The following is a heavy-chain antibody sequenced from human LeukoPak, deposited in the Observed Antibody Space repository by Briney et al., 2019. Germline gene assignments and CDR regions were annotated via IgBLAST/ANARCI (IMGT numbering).Heavy chain of an antibody. CDR3: ARASSTSSFDY. Sequence: SETLSLTCAVYGGSFSGYYWSWIRQPPGKGLEWIGEINHSGSTNYNPSLKSRVTISVDTSKNQFSLKPSSVTAADTAVYYCARASSTSSFDYWGQGTLVTVSS. J-gene: IGHJ4*02. D-gene: IGHD2-2*01. V-gene: IGHV4-34*01. CDR2: INHSGST. CDR1: GGSFSGYY.